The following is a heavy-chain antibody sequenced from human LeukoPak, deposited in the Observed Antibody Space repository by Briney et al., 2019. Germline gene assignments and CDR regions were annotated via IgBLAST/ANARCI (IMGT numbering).Heavy chain of an antibody. CDR2: INPNSDGT. J-gene: IGHJ6*03. D-gene: IGHD4-17*01. CDR1: GYTFTCYY. V-gene: IGHV1-2*02. CDR3: ARVSGAYYYYMDV. Sequence: ASVKVSCKASGYTFTCYYMHWVRQAPGQGLEWMGWINPNSDGTNYAQKFQGRVTMTRDTSISTAYMELSRLRSDDTAVYYCARVSGAYYYYMDVWGKGTTVTISS.